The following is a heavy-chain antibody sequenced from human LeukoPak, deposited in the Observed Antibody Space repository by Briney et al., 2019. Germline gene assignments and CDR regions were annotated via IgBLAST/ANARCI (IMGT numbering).Heavy chain of an antibody. V-gene: IGHV3-11*01. CDR2: ISSSGSGI. CDR1: GFTLSDYY. D-gene: IGHD3-22*01. J-gene: IGHJ4*02. CDR3: ARSVGDSGGFFAS. Sequence: GGSLRLSCAASGFTLSDYYMSWIRQAPGKGLEWVSYISSSGSGIYYADSVKGRFTISRDSAKNSLYLQMNSLRAEDAAVYYCARSVGDSGGFFASWGQGALVTVSS.